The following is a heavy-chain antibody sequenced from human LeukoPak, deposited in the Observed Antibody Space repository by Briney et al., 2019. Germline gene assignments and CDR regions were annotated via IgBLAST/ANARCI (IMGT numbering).Heavy chain of an antibody. V-gene: IGHV1-2*02. CDR1: GYTFTGYY. D-gene: IGHD1-26*01. J-gene: IGHJ1*01. CDR2: INPNSGGT. CDR3: ARGPLSGSYSSEYFQH. Sequence: ASVKVSCKASGYTFTGYYMHWVRQAPGQGLEWMGWINPNSGGTNYAQKFQGRVTMTRDTSISTAYMELSRLRSDDTAVYYCARGPLSGSYSSEYFQHWGQGTLVTVSS.